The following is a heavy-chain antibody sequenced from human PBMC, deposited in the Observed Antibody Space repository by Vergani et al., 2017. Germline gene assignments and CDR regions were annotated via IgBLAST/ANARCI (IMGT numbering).Heavy chain of an antibody. Sequence: QVQLVQSGAEVKKPGSSVKVSCKASGGTVSNYAISWVRQAPGQGLEWMGEVVPLFNRPNYAQRFRGRVTITADDWTNTAYLEVNSLTAEDTAVYYCARGPVVPAAVAGDNNFYYYMDVWGKGTTVTVSS. CDR3: ARGPVVPAAVAGDNNFYYYMDV. J-gene: IGHJ6*03. V-gene: IGHV1-69*01. CDR2: VVPLFNRP. D-gene: IGHD2-2*01. CDR1: GGTVSNYA.